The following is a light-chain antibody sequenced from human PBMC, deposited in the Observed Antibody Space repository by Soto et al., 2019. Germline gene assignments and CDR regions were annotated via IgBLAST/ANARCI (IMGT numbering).Light chain of an antibody. V-gene: IGKV1-5*01. Sequence: DIQMTQSPSTLSASVGDRFTITCRASQSFSSWLAWYQQNPGKAPKLLIYDASSLESGVPSRFSGSGSGTEFTLTISSLQPDDFATYYCQQYNSYSAYTFGQGTKLEIK. J-gene: IGKJ2*01. CDR2: DAS. CDR3: QQYNSYSAYT. CDR1: QSFSSW.